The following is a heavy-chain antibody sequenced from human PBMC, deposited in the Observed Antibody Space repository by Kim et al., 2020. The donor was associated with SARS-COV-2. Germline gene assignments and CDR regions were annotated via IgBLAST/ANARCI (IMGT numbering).Heavy chain of an antibody. Sequence: SETLSLTCAVYGGSFSGYYWSWIRQPPGKGLEWIGEINHSGSTNYNPSLKSRVTISVDTSKNQFSLKLSSVTAADTAVYYCARGTTVTTFEGFDYWGQGTLVTVSS. D-gene: IGHD4-17*01. V-gene: IGHV4-34*01. CDR2: INHSGST. J-gene: IGHJ4*02. CDR1: GGSFSGYY. CDR3: ARGTTVTTFEGFDY.